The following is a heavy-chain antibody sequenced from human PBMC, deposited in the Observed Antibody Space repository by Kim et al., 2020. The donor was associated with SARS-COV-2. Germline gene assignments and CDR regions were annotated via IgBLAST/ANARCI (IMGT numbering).Heavy chain of an antibody. Sequence: GGSLRLSCATFGFTFSTYAMHWVRQAPGKGLEYVALISYDGSKTYYGDSMKGRFTISRDNSKNTLSLQMNSLRAEDTAVYYCAKDQAHYDILTGLDYWGQGTLLAVSS. CDR3: AKDQAHYDILTGLDY. CDR2: ISYDGSKT. J-gene: IGHJ4*02. D-gene: IGHD3-9*01. V-gene: IGHV3-30*18. CDR1: GFTFSTYA.